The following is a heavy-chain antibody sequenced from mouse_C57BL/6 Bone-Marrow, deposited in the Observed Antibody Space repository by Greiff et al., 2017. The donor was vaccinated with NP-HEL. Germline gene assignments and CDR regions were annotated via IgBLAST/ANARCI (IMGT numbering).Heavy chain of an antibody. CDR2: INPNYGTT. V-gene: IGHV1-39*01. D-gene: IGHD2-3*01. J-gene: IGHJ4*01. Sequence: EVQLQQSGPELVKPGASVKMSCKASGYSFTDYKMNWVKQSTGQSLEWIGVINPNYGTTSYNQKFKGKATLTADQSSSTAYMQLNSLTSEDSSVDYCGSPYDGYHAYYAMDYWGKGTSVTVSS. CDR3: GSPYDGYHAYYAMDY. CDR1: GYSFTDYK.